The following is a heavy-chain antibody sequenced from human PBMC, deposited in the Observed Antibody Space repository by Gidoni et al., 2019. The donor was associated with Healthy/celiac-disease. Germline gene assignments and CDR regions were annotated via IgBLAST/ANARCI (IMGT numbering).Heavy chain of an antibody. CDR1: GFTFSSYA. Sequence: QVQLVESGGGVVQPGRSLRLSCAASGFTFSSYAMHWVRQAPGKGLEWVAVISYDGSNKYYADSVKGRFTISRDNSKNTLYLQMNSLRAEDTAVYYCARVEAVAAPLEPDYWGQGTLVTVSS. J-gene: IGHJ4*02. CDR3: ARVEAVAAPLEPDY. V-gene: IGHV3-30*04. CDR2: ISYDGSNK. D-gene: IGHD6-19*01.